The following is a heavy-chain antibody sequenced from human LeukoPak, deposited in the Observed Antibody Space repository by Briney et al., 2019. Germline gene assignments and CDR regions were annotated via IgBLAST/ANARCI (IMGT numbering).Heavy chain of an antibody. CDR3: ARAPTYYYGSGYNGNWSDP. V-gene: IGHV1-46*01. CDR2: INPSGGST. Sequence: GASVTVSFKSSVYTFTIYYMHWVRQAPGQGREGMGIINPSGGSTSYAQKFQGRVTITSDTSTSTVYMELSSLRSEDTAVYYCARAPTYYYGSGYNGNWSDPWGQGTLVTVSS. D-gene: IGHD3-10*01. CDR1: VYTFTIYY. J-gene: IGHJ5*02.